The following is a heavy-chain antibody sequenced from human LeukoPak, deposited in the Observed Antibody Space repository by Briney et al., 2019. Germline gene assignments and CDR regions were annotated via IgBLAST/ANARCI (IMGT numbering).Heavy chain of an antibody. V-gene: IGHV3-21*04. CDR3: ARDPAPGDYGDYVFAY. J-gene: IGHJ4*02. CDR1: GFTFSSYS. D-gene: IGHD4-17*01. CDR2: ISSSSSYI. Sequence: GGSLRLSCAASGFTFSSYSMNWVRQAPGKGLEWVSSISSSSSYIYYADSVKGRFTISRDNAKNSLYLQMNSLRAEDTALYYCARDPAPGDYGDYVFAYWGQGTLVTVSS.